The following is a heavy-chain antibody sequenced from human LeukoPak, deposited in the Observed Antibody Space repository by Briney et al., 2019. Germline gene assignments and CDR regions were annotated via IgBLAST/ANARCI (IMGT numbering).Heavy chain of an antibody. CDR1: GFTFDNFG. Sequence: GGSLRLSCAASGFTFDNFGMYWFRQAPGRGLEWVTAISWNSNNMAYADSVKGRFTLSRDNAKNSLYLQMNSLRTEDTALYYCAKSTGLYFYGVDVWGQGTTVTVSS. V-gene: IGHV3-9*01. CDR2: ISWNSNNM. J-gene: IGHJ6*02. CDR3: AKSTGLYFYGVDV. D-gene: IGHD3-10*01.